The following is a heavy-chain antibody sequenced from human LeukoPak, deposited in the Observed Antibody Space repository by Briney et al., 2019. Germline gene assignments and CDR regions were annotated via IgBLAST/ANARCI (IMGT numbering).Heavy chain of an antibody. CDR3: ARDAWGGDGYNQLEL. CDR2: ISSSGSTI. J-gene: IGHJ4*02. V-gene: IGHV3-11*01. Sequence: GGSLRLSCAASGFTFSDYYMSWIRRAPGKGLEWFSYISSSGSTIYYADSVKGRFTISRDNAKNSLYLQMNSLRAEDTAVYYCARDAWGGDGYNQLELWGQGSLVTVSS. CDR1: GFTFSDYY. D-gene: IGHD5-24*01.